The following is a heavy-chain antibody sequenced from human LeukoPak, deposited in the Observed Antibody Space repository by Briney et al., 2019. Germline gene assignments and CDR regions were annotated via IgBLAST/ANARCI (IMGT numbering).Heavy chain of an antibody. J-gene: IGHJ3*02. D-gene: IGHD3-10*01. CDR1: GGSISSYY. Sequence: PSETLSLTCTVSGGSISSYYWSWIRQPPGKGLEWIGYIYYSGSTYYNPSLKSRVTISVDTSKNQFSLKLSSVTAADTAVYYCARRSNYYGSGDAFDIWGQGTMVTVSS. V-gene: IGHV4-59*04. CDR3: ARRSNYYGSGDAFDI. CDR2: IYYSGST.